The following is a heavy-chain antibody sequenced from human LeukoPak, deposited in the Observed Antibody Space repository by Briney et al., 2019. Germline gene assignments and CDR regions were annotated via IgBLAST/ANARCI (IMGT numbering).Heavy chain of an antibody. CDR2: IIPIFGTA. CDR1: GGTFSSYA. V-gene: IGHV1-69*13. D-gene: IGHD3-3*01. CDR3: ARDRSGHYYYYYGMDV. J-gene: IGHJ6*02. Sequence: ASVKVSCKASGGTFSSYAISWVRQAPGQGLEWMGGIIPIFGTANYAQKFQGRVTITADESTSTAYTELSSLRSEDTAVYYCARDRSGHYYYYYGMDVWGQGTTVTVSS.